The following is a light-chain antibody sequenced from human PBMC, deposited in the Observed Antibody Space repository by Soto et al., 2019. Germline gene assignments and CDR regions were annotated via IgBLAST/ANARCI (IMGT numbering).Light chain of an antibody. CDR3: QQYNNWPPWT. CDR2: DAS. J-gene: IGKJ1*01. V-gene: IGKV3-15*01. CDR1: QSVSNN. Sequence: ILMTQSPATLSVSPGERATLSCRASQSVSNNLAWYQQKPCQAPRLLIYDASTRTTGIPARFSGSGSGTEFNLTIRGLQSEDFAVYYCQQYNNWPPWTFGQGNKVEIK.